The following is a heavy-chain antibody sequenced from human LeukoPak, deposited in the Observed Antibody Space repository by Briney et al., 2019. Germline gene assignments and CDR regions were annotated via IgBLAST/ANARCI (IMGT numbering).Heavy chain of an antibody. CDR1: GFTFSDYY. D-gene: IGHD3-22*01. J-gene: IGHJ3*02. Sequence: GRSLRLSCAASGFTFSDYYMSWIRQAPGKGLEWVSYISSSGSTIYYADSVKGRFTISRDNAKNSLYLQMNSLRAEDTAVYYCAKDLLSGYLSDAFDIWGQGTMVTVSS. V-gene: IGHV3-11*01. CDR3: AKDLLSGYLSDAFDI. CDR2: ISSSGSTI.